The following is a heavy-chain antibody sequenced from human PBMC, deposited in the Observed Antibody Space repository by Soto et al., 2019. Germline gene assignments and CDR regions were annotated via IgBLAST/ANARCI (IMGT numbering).Heavy chain of an antibody. Sequence: QVQLVQSGAEVKKPGASVKVSCKASGYTFTSYAMHWVRQAPGQRLEWMGWINAGNGNTKYSQKFQGRVTITRDTSASTAYMELSSLRSEDTAVDYCARDKIRNYYCYYMDVWGKGTTVTVSS. V-gene: IGHV1-3*01. CDR1: GYTFTSYA. D-gene: IGHD3-3*01. J-gene: IGHJ6*03. CDR2: INAGNGNT. CDR3: ARDKIRNYYCYYMDV.